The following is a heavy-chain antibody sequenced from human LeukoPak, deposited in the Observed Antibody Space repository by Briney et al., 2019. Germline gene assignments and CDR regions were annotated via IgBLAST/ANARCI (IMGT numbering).Heavy chain of an antibody. J-gene: IGHJ4*02. Sequence: GGSLRLSCASSGFTFSDYYMSWIRQAPGKGLEWVSYISSSGSTIYYADSVKGRFTISRDNAKNSLYLQMNSLRAEDTAVYYCASEYYDFWSGYYFGGTFAYWGQGTLVTVSS. V-gene: IGHV3-11*01. CDR2: ISSSGSTI. CDR3: ASEYYDFWSGYYFGGTFAY. CDR1: GFTFSDYY. D-gene: IGHD3-3*01.